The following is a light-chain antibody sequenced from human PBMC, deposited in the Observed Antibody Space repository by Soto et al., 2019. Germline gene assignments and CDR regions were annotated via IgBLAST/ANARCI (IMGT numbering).Light chain of an antibody. CDR1: QSVTNSF. Sequence: EIVLAQSPGTLSLSPGERATLSCRASQSVTNSFLAWYQQKPGQAPRLLIYGASRRATGIPDRFTGSGSGTDFTLTISRLEPEDFAVYYCHQYFSSLYTFGQGTKLEIK. CDR3: HQYFSSLYT. V-gene: IGKV3-20*01. J-gene: IGKJ2*01. CDR2: GAS.